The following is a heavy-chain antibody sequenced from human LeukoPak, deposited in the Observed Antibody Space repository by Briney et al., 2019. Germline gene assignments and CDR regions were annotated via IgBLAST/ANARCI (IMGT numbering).Heavy chain of an antibody. J-gene: IGHJ4*02. Sequence: PSETLSFTCTVSGGSIGGYYWSWIRQPPGRGLEWIGYIYNSGNTKYNPSLKSRVTISVDTSKNQFSLKLSSVTAADTAVYYCATARDVYNPFDNWGQGTLVTVSS. V-gene: IGHV4-59*01. D-gene: IGHD5-24*01. CDR2: IYNSGNT. CDR1: GGSIGGYY. CDR3: ATARDVYNPFDN.